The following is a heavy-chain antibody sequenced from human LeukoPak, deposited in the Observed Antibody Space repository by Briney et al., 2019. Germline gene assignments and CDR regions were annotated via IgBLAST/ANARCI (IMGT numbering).Heavy chain of an antibody. J-gene: IGHJ4*02. CDR2: INNSGST. V-gene: IGHV4-34*01. D-gene: IGHD1-26*01. CDR1: GLSLSGYY. CDR3: ARRREGGLNYCDH. Sequence: GTLALTCAAYGLSLSGYYFSWIRQPPGKGLEWIGEINNSGSTNYNPSLKNRFTISEYKFKNQLYLRMNSVTAADTAVYYCARRREGGLNYCDHWSQRTLVTVSS.